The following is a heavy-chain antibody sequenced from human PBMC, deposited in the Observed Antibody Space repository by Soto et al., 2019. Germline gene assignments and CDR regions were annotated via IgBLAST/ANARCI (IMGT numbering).Heavy chain of an antibody. Sequence: TLSLTCTVSGGSISSGGYYWSWIRQHPGKGLEWIGYIYYSGSTYYNPSLKSRVTISVDTSKNQFSLKLSSVTAADTAVYYCARVLGWLFWFDPWGQGTLVTVSS. J-gene: IGHJ5*02. CDR3: ARVLGWLFWFDP. V-gene: IGHV4-31*03. D-gene: IGHD3-3*01. CDR2: IYYSGST. CDR1: GGSISSGGYY.